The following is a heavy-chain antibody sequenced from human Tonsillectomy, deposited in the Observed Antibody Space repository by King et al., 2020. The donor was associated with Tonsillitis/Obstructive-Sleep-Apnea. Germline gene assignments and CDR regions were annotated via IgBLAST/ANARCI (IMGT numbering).Heavy chain of an antibody. D-gene: IGHD2-15*01. CDR3: ASGYCSGGHCPHYYYMDV. V-gene: IGHV3-53*01. J-gene: IGHJ6*03. CDR1: GFTVSNDY. CDR2: IYSGGST. Sequence: VQLVESGGGLIQPGGSLRLSCAASGFTVSNDYVSWVRQAPGKGLEWVSVIYSGGSTFYADSVKGRFTISRDNSNNTVYLQMNSLRAEDTAVYYCASGYCSGGHCPHYYYMDVWGKGTTVTVS.